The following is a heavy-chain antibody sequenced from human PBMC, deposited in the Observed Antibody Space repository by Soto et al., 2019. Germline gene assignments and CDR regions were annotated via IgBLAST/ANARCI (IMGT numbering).Heavy chain of an antibody. J-gene: IGHJ4*02. Sequence: ASVKVSCKASGYTFTGYYMHWVRQAPGQGLEWMGWVNPNSGGTNYAQKFQGRVTMTRDTSISTAYMELSRLRSDDTAVYYCARDGPSGIAAAGTAFDYWGQGTLVTVSS. V-gene: IGHV1-2*02. CDR1: GYTFTGYY. CDR3: ARDGPSGIAAAGTAFDY. CDR2: VNPNSGGT. D-gene: IGHD6-13*01.